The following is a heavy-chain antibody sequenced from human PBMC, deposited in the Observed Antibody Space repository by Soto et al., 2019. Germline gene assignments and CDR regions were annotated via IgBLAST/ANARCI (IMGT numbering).Heavy chain of an antibody. Sequence: SVKVSCKASGCTFSSYAISWVRQAPGQGLEWMGGIIPIFGTANYAQKFQGRVTITADESTSTAYMELSSLRSEDTAVYYCARERRHSRGWTFEYWGQAPLLSV. CDR3: ARERRHSRGWTFEY. V-gene: IGHV1-69*13. D-gene: IGHD6-19*01. J-gene: IGHJ4*02. CDR2: IIPIFGTA. CDR1: GCTFSSYA.